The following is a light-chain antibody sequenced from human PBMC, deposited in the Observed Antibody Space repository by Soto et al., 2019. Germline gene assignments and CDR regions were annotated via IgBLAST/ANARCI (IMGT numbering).Light chain of an antibody. CDR1: SSDVGSYKF. CDR2: EVS. V-gene: IGLV2-23*02. Sequence: QSALTQPASVSGSPGQSITISCTGTSSDVGSYKFVSWYQQHPGKAPNLMIYEVSKRPSGLSNRFSGSKSGNTASLPIAGLQAGDEAGYYCCSYAGSDSWVFGGGTQLTVL. J-gene: IGLJ3*02. CDR3: CSYAGSDSWV.